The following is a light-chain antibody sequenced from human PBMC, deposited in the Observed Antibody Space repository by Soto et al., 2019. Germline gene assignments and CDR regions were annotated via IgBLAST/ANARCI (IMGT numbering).Light chain of an antibody. CDR1: SSDVGAYNF. V-gene: IGLV2-14*03. J-gene: IGLJ1*01. Sequence: QSVLTQPASVSGSPGQSITISCTGTSSDVGAYNFVSWHQQHPGKAPKLIIYNVYDRPSGISYRFSGSKSGNTASLTISGLRGEDEADYYCSSYAGNSLYVFGTGTKVTVL. CDR2: NVY. CDR3: SSYAGNSLYV.